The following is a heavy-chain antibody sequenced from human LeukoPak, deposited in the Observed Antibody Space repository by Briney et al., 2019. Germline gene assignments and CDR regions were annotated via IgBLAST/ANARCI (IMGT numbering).Heavy chain of an antibody. CDR3: ARDSQKYSSSSGFDP. V-gene: IGHV4-59*01. D-gene: IGHD6-13*01. J-gene: IGHJ5*02. CDR1: GGSISSYY. CDR2: ISYSGST. Sequence: SETLSLTCTVSGGSISSYYWSWIRQPPGKGLEWIGYISYSGSTNYNPSFKSRVTISLDTSKNQFSLKLSSVTAADTAVYYCARDSQKYSSSSGFDPWGQGTLVTVSS.